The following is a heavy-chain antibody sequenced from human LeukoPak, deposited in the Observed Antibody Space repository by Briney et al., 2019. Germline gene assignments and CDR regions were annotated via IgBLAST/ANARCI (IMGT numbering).Heavy chain of an antibody. CDR3: AKGLFPGGHDAFDI. CDR2: ISHSVSTI. Sequence: GGSLRLSCAASGFTFSSYEMNWVRQAPGKGLEWVSYISHSVSTIYYADSVKGRFTISRDNAKNSLYLQMNSLRAEDTAVYYCAKGLFPGGHDAFDIWGQGTMVTVSS. CDR1: GFTFSSYE. J-gene: IGHJ3*02. V-gene: IGHV3-48*03. D-gene: IGHD3-16*01.